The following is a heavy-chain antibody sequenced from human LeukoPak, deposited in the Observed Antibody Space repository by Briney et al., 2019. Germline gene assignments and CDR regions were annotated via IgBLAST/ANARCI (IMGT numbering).Heavy chain of an antibody. Sequence: GGSLRLSCAASGFTFNIYVMTWVRQAPGKGLEWVSAIGDRGSDTYYADPVKGRFTISRDNSKCTLYLQMNSLRAEDTAVYYCARDIRAVGVTLYFDYWGQGILVTVTS. CDR3: ARDIRAVGVTLYFDY. J-gene: IGHJ4*02. V-gene: IGHV3-23*01. D-gene: IGHD1-26*01. CDR1: GFTFNIYV. CDR2: IGDRGSDT.